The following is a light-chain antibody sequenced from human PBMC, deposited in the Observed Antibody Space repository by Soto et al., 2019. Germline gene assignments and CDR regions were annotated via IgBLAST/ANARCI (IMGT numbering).Light chain of an antibody. CDR3: QQSYSTPPGT. CDR2: ATS. V-gene: IGKV1-39*01. CDR1: QSISTY. J-gene: IGKJ1*01. Sequence: DIQMTQSQSSLSASVGDRVTITCRASQSISTYLIWYQQKPGKAPKLLIYATSSLQSGVPSRFSGSGSGTDFTLTISSLQPEDFATYYCQQSYSTPPGTFGQGTKVDIK.